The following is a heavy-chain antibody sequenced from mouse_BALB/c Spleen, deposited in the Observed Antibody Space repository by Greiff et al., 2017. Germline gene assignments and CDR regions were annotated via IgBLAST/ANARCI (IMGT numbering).Heavy chain of an antibody. D-gene: IGHD3-3*01. Sequence: QVQLQQSGAELVRPGTSVKVSCKASGYAFTNYLIEWVKQRPGQGLEWIGVINPGSGGTNYNEKFKGKATLTADESSSTAYMQLSSLTSDDSAVYFCARWRAGTGFAYWGQGTLVTVSA. CDR3: ARWRAGTGFAY. J-gene: IGHJ3*01. CDR1: GYAFTNYL. CDR2: INPGSGGT. V-gene: IGHV1-54*01.